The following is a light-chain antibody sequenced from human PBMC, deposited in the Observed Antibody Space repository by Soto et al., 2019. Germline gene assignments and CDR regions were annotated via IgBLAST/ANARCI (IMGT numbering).Light chain of an antibody. J-gene: IGLJ7*01. CDR2: RDN. V-gene: IGLV1-47*01. Sequence: QAVVTQPPSASGTPGQRVTISCSGSSSNIGSNYVYWYQQLPGTAPKLLIYRDNQRPSGVPDRFSGSKSDTSASLAISGLRSEDEADYYCAVWDDSLSGAVFGGGTQLTVL. CDR3: AVWDDSLSGAV. CDR1: SSNIGSNY.